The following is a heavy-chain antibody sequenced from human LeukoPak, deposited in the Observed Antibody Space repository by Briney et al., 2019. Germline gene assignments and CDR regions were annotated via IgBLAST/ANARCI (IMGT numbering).Heavy chain of an antibody. V-gene: IGHV1-18*01. CDR3: ARERAAADDRYYFDY. CDR2: ISAYNGNT. J-gene: IGHJ4*02. D-gene: IGHD6-13*01. CDR1: GYTLTSYG. Sequence: GASVKVSCKASGYTLTSYGLSWVRQAPGQGLEWMGWISAYNGNTNYAQKLQGRVTMTTDTSTSTAYMELRSLRSDDTAVYYCARERAAADDRYYFDYWGQGTLVTVSP.